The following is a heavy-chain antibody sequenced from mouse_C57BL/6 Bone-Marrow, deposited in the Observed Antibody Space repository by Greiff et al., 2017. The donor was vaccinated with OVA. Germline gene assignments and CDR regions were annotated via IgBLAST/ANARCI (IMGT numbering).Heavy chain of an antibody. CDR3: ARMRDYYGSSFDY. V-gene: IGHV1-55*01. CDR2: IYPGSGST. D-gene: IGHD1-1*01. J-gene: IGHJ2*01. Sequence: QVQLQQPGAELVKPGASVKMSCKASGYTFTSYWITWVKQRPGQGLEWIGDIYPGSGSTNYNEKFKSKATLTVDTSSSTAYMQLSSLTSEDSAVYYCARMRDYYGSSFDYWGQGTTLTVSS. CDR1: GYTFTSYW.